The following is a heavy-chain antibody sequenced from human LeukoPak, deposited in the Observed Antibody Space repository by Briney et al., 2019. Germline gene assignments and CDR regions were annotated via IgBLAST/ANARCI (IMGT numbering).Heavy chain of an antibody. V-gene: IGHV3-64*01. J-gene: IGHJ6*02. Sequence: GGSLRLSCAASGFTFSSHTMHWVRQAPGKGLEYVSAISSNGGSTYYANSVKGRFTISRDNSKNTLYLQMGSLRAEDMAVYYCARVAKNYYGMDVWGQGTTVTVSS. CDR1: GFTFSSHT. CDR3: ARVAKNYYGMDV. CDR2: ISSNGGST.